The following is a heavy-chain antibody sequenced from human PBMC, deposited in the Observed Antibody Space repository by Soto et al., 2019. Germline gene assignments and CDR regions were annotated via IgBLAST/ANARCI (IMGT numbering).Heavy chain of an antibody. CDR2: IIPMFGTA. CDR1: RDTFHRHA. D-gene: IGHD5-12*01. CDR3: AVIGYDLDY. V-gene: IGHV1-69*06. J-gene: IGHJ4*02. Sequence: QVQLVQSGAEVKKPGSSVKVSCKGSRDTFHRHALSWVRQAPGQGLEWMGGIIPMFGTANYAQKFQGRVTITADTSTSTAYMELSSLRFEDTAFYYCAVIGYDLDYWGQGTLVAVSS.